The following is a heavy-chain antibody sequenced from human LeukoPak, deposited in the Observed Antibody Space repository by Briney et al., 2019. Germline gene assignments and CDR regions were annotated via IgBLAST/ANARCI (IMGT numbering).Heavy chain of an antibody. CDR3: ARAWSGYDFDY. V-gene: IGHV4-30-2*01. CDR2: IYHSGST. Sequence: SQTLSLTCTVSGGSISSGGYYWSWIRQPPGKGLEWIGYIYHSGSTYYNPSLKSRVTISVDTSKNQFSLKLSSVTAADTAVYYCARAWSGYDFDYWGQGTLVTVSS. CDR1: GGSISSGGYY. J-gene: IGHJ4*02. D-gene: IGHD5-12*01.